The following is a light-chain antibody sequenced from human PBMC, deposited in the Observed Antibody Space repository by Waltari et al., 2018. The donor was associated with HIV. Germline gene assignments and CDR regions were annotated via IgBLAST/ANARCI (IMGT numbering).Light chain of an antibody. CDR2: GAN. CDR3: QQYGTSPQT. V-gene: IGKV3-20*01. J-gene: IGKJ1*01. Sequence: EIVLPQSPDTLSLFPGERATLSCRASQSVSSNFLAWYQQKPGQAPRLLIFGANTRATGIADRFRGSGSGTDFTLIINRLEPEDFAVYHCQQYGTSPQTFGQGTKVEIK. CDR1: QSVSSNF.